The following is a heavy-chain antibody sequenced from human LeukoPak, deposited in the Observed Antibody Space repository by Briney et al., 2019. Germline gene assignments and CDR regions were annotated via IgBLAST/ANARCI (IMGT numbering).Heavy chain of an antibody. CDR3: ARGGYDFWSGYPMVDP. J-gene: IGHJ5*02. CDR1: GFTFSSYA. Sequence: GRPLKLSCAASGFTFSSYAMHWVRQAPGKGREGVAVISYDGSNKYYADSVKGRFTISRDNSKNTLYLQMNSLRAEDTAVYYCARGGYDFWSGYPMVDPWGQGTLVTVSS. V-gene: IGHV3-30-3*01. CDR2: ISYDGSNK. D-gene: IGHD3-3*01.